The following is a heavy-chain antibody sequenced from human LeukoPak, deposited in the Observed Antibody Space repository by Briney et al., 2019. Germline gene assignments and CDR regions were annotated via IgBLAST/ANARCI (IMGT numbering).Heavy chain of an antibody. J-gene: IGHJ4*02. D-gene: IGHD7-27*01. V-gene: IGHV3-21*01. CDR1: GFTFSTYN. CDR2: ISTSSSYI. CDR3: ARDPGVYFDY. Sequence: PGGSLRLSCAASGFTFSTYNTNWGRQAPGEGLEWGSCISTSSSYIYYADSVKGRFTISRDNAKNSLYLQMNSLRAEDTAVYYCARDPGVYFDYWGQGTLVTVSS.